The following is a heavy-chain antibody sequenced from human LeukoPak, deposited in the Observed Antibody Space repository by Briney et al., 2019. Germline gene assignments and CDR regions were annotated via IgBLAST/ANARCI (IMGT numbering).Heavy chain of an antibody. CDR2: IYSGGST. J-gene: IGHJ6*02. CDR1: GFTFSSYS. V-gene: IGHV3-66*01. Sequence: PGGSLRLSCAASGFTFSSYSMNWVRQAPGKGLEWVSVIYSGGSTYYADSVKGRFTISRDNSKNTLYLQMNSLRAEDTAVYYCAREGSYGDYDDYYYGMDVWGQGTTVTVSS. CDR3: AREGSYGDYDDYYYGMDV. D-gene: IGHD4-17*01.